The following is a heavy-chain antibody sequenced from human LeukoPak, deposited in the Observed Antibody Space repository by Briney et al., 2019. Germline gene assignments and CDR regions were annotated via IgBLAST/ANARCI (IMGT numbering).Heavy chain of an antibody. J-gene: IGHJ3*02. D-gene: IGHD1-26*01. Sequence: GASVKVSCKASGYTFTLYGITWVRQAPGQGLEWMGWISAYNGNTNYAQKLQGRVTMTTDTSTSTAYMELRSLRSDDTAVYYCARAPGLVGAFDAFDIWGQGTMVTVSS. CDR2: ISAYNGNT. V-gene: IGHV1-18*01. CDR1: GYTFTLYG. CDR3: ARAPGLVGAFDAFDI.